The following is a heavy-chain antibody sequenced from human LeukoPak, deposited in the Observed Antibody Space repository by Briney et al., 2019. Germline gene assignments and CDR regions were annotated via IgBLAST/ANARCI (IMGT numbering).Heavy chain of an antibody. CDR2: SYYSGST. J-gene: IGHJ4*02. V-gene: IGHV4-39*01. CDR1: GGSISSSSYY. D-gene: IGHD2-21*01. Sequence: SETLSLTCTVSGGSISSSSYYWGWIRQPPGKGLEWIGSSYYSGSTYYNPSLKSRVTISVDTSKNQFSLKLSSVTAADTAVYYCATYYRASSFDYWGQGTLVTVSS. CDR3: ATYYRASSFDY.